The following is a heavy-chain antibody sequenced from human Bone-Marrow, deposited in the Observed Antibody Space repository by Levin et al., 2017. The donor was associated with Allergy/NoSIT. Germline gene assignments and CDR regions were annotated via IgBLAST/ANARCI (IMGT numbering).Heavy chain of an antibody. CDR1: GGSITGGSVWGSDW. J-gene: IGHJ4*02. V-gene: IGHV4-4*02. CDR3: VNNGWYCLEH. CDR2: VQYTGRT. Sequence: PSETLSLTCAISGGSITGGSVWGSDWWSWVRQPPGKGLEWIGEVQYTGRTNYKPSLSSRVSILVDKSKNQFFLNLKSVTAADTAVYYCVNNGWYCLEHWGRGILVTVSP. D-gene: IGHD6-19*01.